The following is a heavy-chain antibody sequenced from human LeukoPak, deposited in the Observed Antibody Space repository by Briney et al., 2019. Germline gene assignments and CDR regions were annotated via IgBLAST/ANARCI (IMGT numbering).Heavy chain of an antibody. CDR3: ARDLQYCSSTSCYNDI. CDR2: IIPIFGTA. D-gene: IGHD2-2*02. CDR1: GGTFSSYA. Sequence: ASVKVSCKASGGTFSSYAISWVRQAPGQGLEWMGGIIPIFGTANYAQKFQGRVTITADESTSTAYMELSSLRSEDTAVYYCARDLQYCSSTSCYNDIWGQGTMVTVSS. J-gene: IGHJ3*02. V-gene: IGHV1-69*13.